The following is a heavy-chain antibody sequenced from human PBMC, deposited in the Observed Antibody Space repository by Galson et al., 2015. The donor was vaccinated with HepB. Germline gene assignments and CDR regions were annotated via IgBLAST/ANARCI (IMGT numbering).Heavy chain of an antibody. CDR3: ARRGPYYYDSSAFDP. CDR1: GYSFTNYG. Sequence: SVKVSCKASGYSFTNYGISWVRQAPGQGLEWVGWISTYNGNTNYAQKLQGRVTMTTDTSTSTAYMELRSPRSDDTAVYYCARRGPYYYDSSAFDPWGQGTLVTVSS. V-gene: IGHV1-18*01. CDR2: ISTYNGNT. J-gene: IGHJ5*02. D-gene: IGHD3-22*01.